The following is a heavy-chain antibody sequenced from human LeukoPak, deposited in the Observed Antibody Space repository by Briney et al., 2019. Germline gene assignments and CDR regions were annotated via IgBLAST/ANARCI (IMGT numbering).Heavy chain of an antibody. D-gene: IGHD3-16*01. CDR3: ARNHLGLGL. CDR2: INTRNGNA. V-gene: IGHV1-18*01. CDR1: VYTFTTYE. Sequence: GASVTVSCKASVYTFTTYEIIWVSQAPGQGLGWMGWINTRNGNANYAHQLQGRVNMTTDTSTSTSYMELASLRFDDTAIYYCARNHLGLGLWGQGTLVTVSS. J-gene: IGHJ4*02.